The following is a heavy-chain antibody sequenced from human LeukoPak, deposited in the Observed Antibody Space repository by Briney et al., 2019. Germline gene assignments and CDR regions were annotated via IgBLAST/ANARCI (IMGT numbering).Heavy chain of an antibody. J-gene: IGHJ6*03. V-gene: IGHV4-39*07. CDR1: GDSISSSSFY. CDR2: VYYSGSG. CDR3: ARANDSGYYYYYMDV. D-gene: IGHD3-10*01. Sequence: NPSETLSLTCTVSGDSISSSSFYWAWIRQPPGKGLEWIASVYYSGSGFYKPSLKSRVTMSVDKSKNQFSLKLSSVTAADTAVYYCARANDSGYYYYYMDVWGKGTTVTISS.